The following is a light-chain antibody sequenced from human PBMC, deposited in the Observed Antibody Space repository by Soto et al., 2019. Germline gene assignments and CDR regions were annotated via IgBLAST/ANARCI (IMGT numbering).Light chain of an antibody. CDR2: GAS. CDR3: QQYGSSPFT. Sequence: EVVLTQSPDTLPLSPGEGATLSCRVSQRVSSSYLAWYQQKPGQAPRLLIYGASSRAAGIPDRFSGSGSGTDFILSISRLEPEDFAVYFCQQYGSSPFTFGGGTKVEIK. CDR1: QRVSSSY. J-gene: IGKJ4*01. V-gene: IGKV3-20*01.